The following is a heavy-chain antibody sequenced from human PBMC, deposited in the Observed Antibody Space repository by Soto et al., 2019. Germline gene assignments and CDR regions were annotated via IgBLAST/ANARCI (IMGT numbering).Heavy chain of an antibody. J-gene: IGHJ5*02. CDR2: IYYSGST. CDR1: GGSISSGGYY. D-gene: IGHD6-13*01. CDR3: ARGRRGSRSSWYARVEGWFDP. Sequence: QVQLQESGPGLVKPSQTLSLTCTVSGGSISSGGYYWSWIRQHPGKGLEWIGYIYYSGSTYYNPSLTSRVTISVDTSKNPFTMKLNSVTAADTAVYYGARGRRGSRSSWYARVEGWFDPWGQGTLVTVSS. V-gene: IGHV4-31*03.